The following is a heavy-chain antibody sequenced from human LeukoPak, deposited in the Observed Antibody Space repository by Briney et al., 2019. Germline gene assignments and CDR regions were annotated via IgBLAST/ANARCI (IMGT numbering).Heavy chain of an antibody. J-gene: IGHJ5*02. V-gene: IGHV4-4*02. CDR3: ARDPPQLLAAPGSNWFDP. D-gene: IGHD6-13*01. CDR1: GGSISSSNW. Sequence: SETLSLTCAVSGGSISSSNWWSWVRQPPGKGLEWIGEIYHSGSTNYNPSLKSRVTISVDKSKNQFSLKLSSVTAADTAVYYCARDPPQLLAAPGSNWFDPWGQGTLVTVSS. CDR2: IYHSGST.